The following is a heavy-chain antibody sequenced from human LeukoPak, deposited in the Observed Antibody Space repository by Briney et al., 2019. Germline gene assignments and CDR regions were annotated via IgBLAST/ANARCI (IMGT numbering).Heavy chain of an antibody. Sequence: PSETLSLTCTVYGGSFSGYYWSWIRQPPGKGLEWIGEINHSGSTNYNPSLKSRVTISVDTSKNQFSLKLSSVTAADTAVYYCARGGLVVVPAAIPEYFQHWGQGTLVTVSS. CDR3: ARGGLVVVPAAIPEYFQH. CDR1: GGSFSGYY. V-gene: IGHV4-34*01. D-gene: IGHD2-2*02. J-gene: IGHJ1*01. CDR2: INHSGST.